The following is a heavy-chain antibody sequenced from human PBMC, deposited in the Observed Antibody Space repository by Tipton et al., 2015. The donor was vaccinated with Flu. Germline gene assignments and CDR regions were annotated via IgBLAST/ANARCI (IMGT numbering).Heavy chain of an antibody. CDR2: IRKKHNSYTT. J-gene: IGHJ6*03. Sequence: SLRLSCAASGFTFSDHYMDWVRQAPGKGLEWVGRIRKKHNSYTTEYAASVKGRFTISRDDSRSSLYLEMNILKGEDTAVYYCARRSDVGHMDGWGKGTSVTVSS. CDR1: GFTFSDHY. D-gene: IGHD3-16*01. CDR3: ARRSDVGHMDG. V-gene: IGHV3-72*01.